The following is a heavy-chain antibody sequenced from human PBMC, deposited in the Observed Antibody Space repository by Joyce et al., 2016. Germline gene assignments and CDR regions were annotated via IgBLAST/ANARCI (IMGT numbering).Heavy chain of an antibody. D-gene: IGHD6-6*01. J-gene: IGHJ5*02. CDR1: GFSFSGYW. CDR2: INTDGSST. V-gene: IGHV3-74*01. Sequence: EVQLVESGGGLVQPGGSLRLSCAASGFSFSGYWIHWVRQAPGKGRVWVSRINTDGSSTRFADSVKGRFTSSRDNAKNTLYLQMNSLRAEDTAVYYCVRGISARPGGPNWFDPWGQGTLVTVSS. CDR3: VRGISARPGGPNWFDP.